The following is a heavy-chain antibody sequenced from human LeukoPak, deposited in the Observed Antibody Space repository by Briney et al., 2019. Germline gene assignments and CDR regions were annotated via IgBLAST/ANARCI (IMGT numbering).Heavy chain of an antibody. D-gene: IGHD6-19*01. Sequence: QPGGSLSLSCSASGFTCSSYYMHWVRQAPGRGLIWISTINGDESRTIYADFVKGRFSSSRDNAKNTLYLQMNSLRAEDTAVYYCARRSGSGPFGLDVWGQGTTVTVSS. CDR2: INGDESRT. V-gene: IGHV3-74*01. J-gene: IGHJ6*02. CDR1: GFTCSSYY. CDR3: ARRSGSGPFGLDV.